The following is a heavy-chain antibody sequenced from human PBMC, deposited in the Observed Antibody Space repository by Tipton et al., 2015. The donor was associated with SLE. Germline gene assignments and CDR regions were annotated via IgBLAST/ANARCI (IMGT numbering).Heavy chain of an antibody. D-gene: IGHD3-22*01. J-gene: IGHJ4*02. CDR1: GFTFNSYG. CDR2: MWYDGSRK. CDR3: ARDIDSGGFDGIDY. V-gene: IGHV3-33*01. Sequence: RSLRLSCAASGFTFNSYGMHWVRQAPGKGLEWVAVMWYDGSRKYSADSMKGRFSISRDNSKDTLFLQMNSLRVEDTAVYYCARDIDSGGFDGIDYWGQGTLVTVSS.